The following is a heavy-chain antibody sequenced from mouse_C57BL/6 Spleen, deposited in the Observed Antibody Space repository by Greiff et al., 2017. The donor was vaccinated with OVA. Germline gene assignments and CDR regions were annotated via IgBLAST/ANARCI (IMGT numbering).Heavy chain of an antibody. V-gene: IGHV5-16*01. CDR3: AREGVNYYFDY. J-gene: IGHJ2*01. CDR1: GFTFSDYY. CDR2: INYDGSST. Sequence: EVKLMESEGGLVQPGSSMKLSCTASGFTFSDYYMAWVRQVPEKGLEWVTKINYDGSSTYYLDSLKSRFIISRDNGKNTLYLQMNSLKSEDTATFYCAREGVNYYFDYWGQGTTLTVSS. D-gene: IGHD2-2*01.